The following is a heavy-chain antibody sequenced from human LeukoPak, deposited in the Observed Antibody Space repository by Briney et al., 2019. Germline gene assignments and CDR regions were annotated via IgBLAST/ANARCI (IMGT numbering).Heavy chain of an antibody. J-gene: IGHJ4*02. CDR2: ISYDGSNK. D-gene: IGHD2-21*02. V-gene: IGHV3-30-3*01. CDR1: GFTFSSYA. CDR3: AKDVGYHTPGGGDCYDY. Sequence: PGGSLRLSCAASGFTFSSYAMHWVRQAPGKGLEWVAVISYDGSNKYYADSVKGRFTISRDNSKNTLYLQMNSLRAEDTAVYYCAKDVGYHTPGGGDCYDYWGQGTLVTVSS.